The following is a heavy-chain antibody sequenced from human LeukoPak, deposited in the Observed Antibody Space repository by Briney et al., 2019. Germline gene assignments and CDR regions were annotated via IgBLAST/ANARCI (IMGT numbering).Heavy chain of an antibody. CDR2: IYYSGST. CDR1: GGSISSSSYY. D-gene: IGHD6-19*01. V-gene: IGHV4-39*01. J-gene: IGHJ5*02. Sequence: SETLSLTCTVSGGSISSSSYYWGWIRQPPGKGLEWIGSIYYSGSTYYNPSLKSRVTISVDTSKNQFSLKLSSVTAADTAVYYCARHEQRVAGAPPGSWGQGTLVTASS. CDR3: ARHEQRVAGAPPGS.